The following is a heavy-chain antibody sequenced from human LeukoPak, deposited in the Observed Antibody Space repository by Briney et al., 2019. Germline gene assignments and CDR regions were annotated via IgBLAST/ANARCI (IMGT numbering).Heavy chain of an antibody. Sequence: GGSLRLSCAASGFTFSNYGIHWVRQAPGKGLEWVAVISYDATNEYYTDSVKGRFTISRDNAKNTLYLQMNSLRVEDTAMYHCVKDGGRSYSTTYDYWGHGNLVTVSS. J-gene: IGHJ4*01. CDR2: ISYDATNE. CDR3: VKDGGRSYSTTYDY. D-gene: IGHD3-10*01. V-gene: IGHV3-30*18. CDR1: GFTFSNYG.